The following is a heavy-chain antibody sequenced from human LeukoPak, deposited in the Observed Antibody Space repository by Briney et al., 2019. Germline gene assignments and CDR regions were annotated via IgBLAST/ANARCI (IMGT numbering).Heavy chain of an antibody. CDR1: GFTVSSNY. CDR3: ARDQHYFGSGSYPSD. CDR2: IYSGGST. Sequence: PGGSLRLSCAASGFTVSSNYMSWVRQAPGKGLEWVSVIYSGGSTYYADSVKGRFTISRDNSKNTLYLQMNSLRAEDTAVYYCARDQHYFGSGSYPSDWGQGTLVTVSS. V-gene: IGHV3-66*01. D-gene: IGHD3-10*01. J-gene: IGHJ4*02.